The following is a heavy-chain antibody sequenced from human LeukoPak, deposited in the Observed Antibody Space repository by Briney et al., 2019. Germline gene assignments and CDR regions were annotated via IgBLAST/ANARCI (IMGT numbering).Heavy chain of an antibody. CDR2: ISGSGGST. J-gene: IGHJ4*02. CDR3: AKGGRSSGWYGTFDY. CDR1: GFTFSSYA. V-gene: IGHV3-23*01. D-gene: IGHD6-19*01. Sequence: GGSLRLSCAASGFTFSSYAMSWVRQAPGKGLEWVSAISGSGGSTYYADSVKGRFTISRDNSKNTLYLQMNSLRAEDTAVYYCAKGGRSSGWYGTFDYWGQGTLVTVSS.